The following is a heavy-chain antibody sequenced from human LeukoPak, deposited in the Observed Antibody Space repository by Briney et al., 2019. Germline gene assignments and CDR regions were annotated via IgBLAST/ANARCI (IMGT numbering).Heavy chain of an antibody. D-gene: IGHD2-15*01. CDR1: GFTFEDFA. Sequence: PGGSLRLSCIASGFTFEDFAMHWVRQVPGKGLVWVSGVTWNSGNIAYADSVKGRFTISRDNAKNSLYLQMNSLRAEDTAFYYCAKDTCGGGSCYHDYWGQGTLVTVSS. V-gene: IGHV3-9*01. CDR2: VTWNSGNI. J-gene: IGHJ4*02. CDR3: AKDTCGGGSCYHDY.